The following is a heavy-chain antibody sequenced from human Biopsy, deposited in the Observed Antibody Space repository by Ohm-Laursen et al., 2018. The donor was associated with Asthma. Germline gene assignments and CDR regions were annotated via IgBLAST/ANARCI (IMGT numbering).Heavy chain of an antibody. V-gene: IGHV3-9*01. CDR3: AKGEWELLEANFDY. Sequence: SLRLSCAASGFTFDDYAMHWVRQAPGKGLEWVSGISWNSGSIGYADSVKGRFTISRDNAKNPLYLQMNSLRAEDTALYYCAKGEWELLEANFDYWGQGTLVTVSS. J-gene: IGHJ4*02. D-gene: IGHD1-26*01. CDR1: GFTFDDYA. CDR2: ISWNSGSI.